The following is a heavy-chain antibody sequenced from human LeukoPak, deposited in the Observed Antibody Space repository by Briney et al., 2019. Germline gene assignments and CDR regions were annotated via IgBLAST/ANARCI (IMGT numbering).Heavy chain of an antibody. Sequence: PSETLSLTCTVSGGSISSGGYYWSWIGQHPGKGLEWIGYIYYSGSTYYNPSLKSRVTISVATSKNQFSLKLSSVAAADTAVYYCASGSGVEDYWGQGTLVTVSS. D-gene: IGHD3-10*01. CDR3: ASGSGVEDY. CDR1: GGSISSGGYY. V-gene: IGHV4-31*03. CDR2: IYYSGST. J-gene: IGHJ4*02.